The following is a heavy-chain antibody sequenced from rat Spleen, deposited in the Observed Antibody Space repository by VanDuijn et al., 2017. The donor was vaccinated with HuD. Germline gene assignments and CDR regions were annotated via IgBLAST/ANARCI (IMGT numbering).Heavy chain of an antibody. CDR1: GFTFSDYY. V-gene: IGHV5-29*01. J-gene: IGHJ2*01. CDR2: ISYDGSST. CDR3: ARGYNYGY. Sequence: EVQLVESDGGLVQPGRSLKLSCAASGFTFSDYYMAWVRQAPTKGLEWVATISYDGSSTYYRDSVKGRFTISRDNAKSTLYLQMDSLRSEDTATYYCARGYNYGYWGQGVMVTVSS. D-gene: IGHD1-4*01.